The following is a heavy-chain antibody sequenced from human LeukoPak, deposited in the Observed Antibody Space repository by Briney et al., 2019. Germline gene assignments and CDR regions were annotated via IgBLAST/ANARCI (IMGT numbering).Heavy chain of an antibody. CDR2: INPNSGGT. Sequence: ASVKVSCKASGYTFTGYYMHWVRQAPGQGLEWMGWINPNSGGTNYAQKFQDRVTMTRDTSISTAYMELSRLRSDDTAVYYCARGGDYGDYGFDYWGQGTLVTVSS. V-gene: IGHV1-2*02. J-gene: IGHJ4*02. CDR1: GYTFTGYY. CDR3: ARGGDYGDYGFDY. D-gene: IGHD4-17*01.